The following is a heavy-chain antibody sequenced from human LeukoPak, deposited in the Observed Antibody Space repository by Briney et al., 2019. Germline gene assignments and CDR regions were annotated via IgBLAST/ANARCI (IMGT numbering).Heavy chain of an antibody. CDR1: GYTISSYW. CDR3: ARQSAFSSSFYLDY. Sequence: GESLKISCKGFGYTISSYWIAWVRQMPGKGLEWMGIIYPGDSDTRYSPSFQGQVTISADKSISTAYLQWSSLKASDTAMYYCARQSAFSSSFYLDYWGQGTLVTVSS. CDR2: IYPGDSDT. D-gene: IGHD6-13*01. J-gene: IGHJ4*02. V-gene: IGHV5-51*01.